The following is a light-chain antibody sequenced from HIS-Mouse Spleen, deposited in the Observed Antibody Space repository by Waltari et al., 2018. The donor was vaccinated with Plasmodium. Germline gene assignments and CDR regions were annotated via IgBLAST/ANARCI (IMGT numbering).Light chain of an antibody. CDR3: SSYTSSSTLDV. CDR2: EVS. J-gene: IGLJ1*01. V-gene: IGLV2-14*01. CDR1: SSDFGAYNY. Sequence: QSALTQPAPVSGSLGQSITISCTGPSSDFGAYNYFSWYQQPPGKAPKLMIYEVSNRPSGVSNRFSGSKSGNTASLTISGLQAEDEADYYCSSYTSSSTLDVFGTGTKVTVL.